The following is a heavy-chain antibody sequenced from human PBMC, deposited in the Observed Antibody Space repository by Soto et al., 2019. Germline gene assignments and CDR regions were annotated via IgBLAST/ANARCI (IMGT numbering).Heavy chain of an antibody. CDR3: ARDFPYSTNLYAGFDY. J-gene: IGHJ4*02. Sequence: SETLSLTCTVSGGSISTYYWSWIRQPAGKGPEWIGRIYTSGSTNYNPSLKSRVTMSVDTSKNQFSLKLSSVTAADTAVYYCARDFPYSTNLYAGFDYWGQGTLVTVSS. D-gene: IGHD6-13*01. CDR2: IYTSGST. CDR1: GGSISTYY. V-gene: IGHV4-4*07.